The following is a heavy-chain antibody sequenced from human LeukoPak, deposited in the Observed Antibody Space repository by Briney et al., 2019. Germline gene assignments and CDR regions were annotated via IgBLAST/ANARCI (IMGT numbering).Heavy chain of an antibody. CDR2: INPSGGST. V-gene: IGHV1-46*01. CDR1: GYTFTSYY. Sequence: ASVKVSCKASGYTFTSYYMHWVRQAPGQGLEWMGIINPSGGSTNYAQKFQGRVTMTRDTSTSTVYMELSSLRSEDTAVYYCARGVRIVVVPAAEFDPWGQGSLVTVSS. D-gene: IGHD2-2*01. CDR3: ARGVRIVVVPAAEFDP. J-gene: IGHJ5*02.